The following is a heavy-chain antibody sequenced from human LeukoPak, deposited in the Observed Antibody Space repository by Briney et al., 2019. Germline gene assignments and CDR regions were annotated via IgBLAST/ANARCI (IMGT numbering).Heavy chain of an antibody. CDR2: IYYSGNT. Sequence: SAPLSLTCTVSGGSISSSSYYWGWIRQPPGQGLEWIGSIYYSGNTYYNASLKSQVSISIDTSKNQFSLRLTSVTAADTAVYYCARQTGSGLFILPGGQGTLVTVSS. CDR1: GGSISSSSYY. D-gene: IGHD3/OR15-3a*01. CDR3: ARQTGSGLFILP. V-gene: IGHV4-39*01. J-gene: IGHJ4*02.